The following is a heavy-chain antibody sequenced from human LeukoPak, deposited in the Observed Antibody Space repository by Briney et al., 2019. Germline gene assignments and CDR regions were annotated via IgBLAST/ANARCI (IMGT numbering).Heavy chain of an antibody. J-gene: IGHJ5*02. V-gene: IGHV3-23*01. Sequence: GGSLRLSCAASGFTFSSYAMSWVRQAPGKGLEWVSAISGSGGSTYYADSVKGRFTISRDNSKNTLYLEMNSLRAEDTAVYYCSKRYGQRLVNNWFDPWGQGTLVTVSS. D-gene: IGHD6-13*01. CDR2: ISGSGGST. CDR1: GFTFSSYA. CDR3: SKRYGQRLVNNWFDP.